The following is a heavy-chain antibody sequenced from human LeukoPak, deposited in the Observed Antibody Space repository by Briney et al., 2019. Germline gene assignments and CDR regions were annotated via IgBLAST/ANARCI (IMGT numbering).Heavy chain of an antibody. V-gene: IGHV3-30-3*01. D-gene: IGHD2-15*01. J-gene: IGHJ4*02. Sequence: PTGRSLRLSCAASGFTFSSYAMHWVRQAPGKGLEWVAVVSYDGSNKYYADSVKGRFTISRDNSKSTLYLQMNSLRADDTAVHYCARGGAYCSGGSCRADDYWGQGTLVTVSS. CDR2: VSYDGSNK. CDR1: GFTFSSYA. CDR3: ARGGAYCSGGSCRADDY.